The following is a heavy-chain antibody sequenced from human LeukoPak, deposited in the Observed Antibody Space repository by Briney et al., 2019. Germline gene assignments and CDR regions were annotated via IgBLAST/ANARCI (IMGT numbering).Heavy chain of an antibody. D-gene: IGHD6-19*01. CDR2: LSSSGGST. Sequence: PGGSLRLSCAASGFTFSSYAMNWVRQAPGKGLEWVSTLSSSGGSTYSADSVKGRFTISRDNSRNTLYLQMNSLRAEDTAIYYCAKDLYGSDWYNYFDPWGQGALVTVSP. CDR1: GFTFSSYA. CDR3: AKDLYGSDWYNYFDP. V-gene: IGHV3-23*01. J-gene: IGHJ5*02.